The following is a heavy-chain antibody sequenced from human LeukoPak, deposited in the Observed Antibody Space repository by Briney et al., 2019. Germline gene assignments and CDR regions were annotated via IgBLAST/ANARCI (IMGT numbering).Heavy chain of an antibody. J-gene: IGHJ5*02. Sequence: ASETLSLTCTVSGGSISSYYWSWIRQPAGKGLEWIGRIYTSGSTNYNPSLKSRVTISVDTSKNQFSLKLSSVTAADTAVYYCARHYTAMALNWFDPWGQGTLVTVSS. CDR1: GGSISSYY. D-gene: IGHD5-18*01. CDR2: IYTSGST. V-gene: IGHV4-4*07. CDR3: ARHYTAMALNWFDP.